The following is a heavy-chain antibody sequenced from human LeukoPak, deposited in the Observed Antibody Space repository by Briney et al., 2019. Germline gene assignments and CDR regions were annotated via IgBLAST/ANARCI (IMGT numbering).Heavy chain of an antibody. Sequence: PGRSLRLSCAASGFTFSSYAMHWVRQAPGKGLEWVAVISYDGSNKYYADSVKGRFTISRDNSKNTLYLQMNSLRSEDTAVYYCARDRIVAGFLVAFDIWGQGTMVTVSS. CDR3: ARDRIVAGFLVAFDI. D-gene: IGHD6-19*01. V-gene: IGHV3-30-3*01. J-gene: IGHJ3*02. CDR2: ISYDGSNK. CDR1: GFTFSSYA.